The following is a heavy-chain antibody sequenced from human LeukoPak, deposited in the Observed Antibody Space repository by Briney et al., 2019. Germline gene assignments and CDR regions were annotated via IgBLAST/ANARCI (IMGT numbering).Heavy chain of an antibody. CDR2: IYYSGST. J-gene: IGHJ3*02. CDR1: GGSINSGSYY. D-gene: IGHD1-26*01. CDR3: ARDNPLFRSGSLVEMGAFDI. V-gene: IGHV4-61*01. Sequence: PSETLSLTCTVSGGSINSGSYYWSWIRQPPGKGLEWIGYIYYSGSTDYNPSLKSRVTISVDTSKNQFSLKLSSVTAADTAVYYCARDNPLFRSGSLVEMGAFDIWGQGTMVTVSS.